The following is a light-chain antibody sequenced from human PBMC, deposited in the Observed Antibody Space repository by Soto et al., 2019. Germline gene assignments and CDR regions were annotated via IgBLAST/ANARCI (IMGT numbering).Light chain of an antibody. Sequence: QSALTQPASVSGSPGQSITISCTGTSSDVGGSDYVSWYQHQPGKVPKLIIYEVSKRPSGVSHRFSGSKSGNTASLTISGRQTEDEDYYYCRSYTTPSALVFGGGTKLTVL. V-gene: IGLV2-14*01. CDR2: EVS. CDR1: SSDVGGSDY. J-gene: IGLJ2*01. CDR3: RSYTTPSALV.